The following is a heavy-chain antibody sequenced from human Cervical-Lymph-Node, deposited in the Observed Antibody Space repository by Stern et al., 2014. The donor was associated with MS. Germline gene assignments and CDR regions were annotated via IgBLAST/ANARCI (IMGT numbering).Heavy chain of an antibody. Sequence: VQLVESGAEVKKPGSSVKVSCKASGGTFSSYAISWVRQAPGQGLEWMGGIIPSVGTANYAQKFQGRVTITADESTSTAYMELSSLRSEDTAVYYCARVIARGSGSYPIDYWGQGTLVTVSS. CDR3: ARVIARGSGSYPIDY. V-gene: IGHV1-69*01. CDR1: GGTFSSYA. J-gene: IGHJ4*02. CDR2: IIPSVGTA. D-gene: IGHD3-10*01.